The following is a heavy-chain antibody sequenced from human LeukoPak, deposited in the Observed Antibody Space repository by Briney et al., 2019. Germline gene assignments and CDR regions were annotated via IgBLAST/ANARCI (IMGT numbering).Heavy chain of an antibody. CDR3: AQISGWYGAYDY. CDR1: GFTFSSYA. J-gene: IGHJ4*02. V-gene: IGHV3-23*01. CDR2: ISGSGGST. D-gene: IGHD6-19*01. Sequence: PGRSLRLSCAASGFTFSSYAMSWVRLAPGKGLEWVSAISGSGGSTYYADSVKGRFTISRDNSKNTLYLQMNSLRAEDTAVYYCAQISGWYGAYDYWGQGTLVTVSS.